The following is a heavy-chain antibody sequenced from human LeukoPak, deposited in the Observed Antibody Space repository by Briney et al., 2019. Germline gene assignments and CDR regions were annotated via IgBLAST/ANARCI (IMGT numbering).Heavy chain of an antibody. V-gene: IGHV4-61*02. CDR1: GDSISTGGYF. Sequence: SQTLSLTCTVSGDSISTGGYFWSWIRQPAGKGLEWIGRIYGGGNTNYNPSLRSRVTISVDTSKNQFSLKLNSVTAADTAVYYCVRMDYYGSGTYHNWFDPWGQGTLVTVSP. J-gene: IGHJ5*02. D-gene: IGHD3-10*01. CDR3: VRMDYYGSGTYHNWFDP. CDR2: IYGGGNT.